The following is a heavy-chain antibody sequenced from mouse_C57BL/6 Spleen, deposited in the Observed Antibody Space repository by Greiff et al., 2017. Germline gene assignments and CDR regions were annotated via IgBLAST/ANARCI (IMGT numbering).Heavy chain of an antibody. CDR2: IYPRDGST. J-gene: IGHJ2*01. V-gene: IGHV1-85*01. CDR1: GYTFTSYD. Sequence: QVQLQQSGPELVKPGASVKLSCKASGYTFTSYDINWVKQRPGQGLEWIGWIYPRDGSTKYNEKFKGKDTLTADTSSSTAYMELHSLTSKEDAVYFFARSWGVATVVGCFDDWGEGTTLTVSA. D-gene: IGHD1-1*01. CDR3: ARSWGVATVVGCFDD.